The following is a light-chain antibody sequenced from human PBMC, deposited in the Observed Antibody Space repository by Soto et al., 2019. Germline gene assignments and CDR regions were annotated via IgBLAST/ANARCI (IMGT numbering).Light chain of an antibody. CDR1: SSNIGAGYD. CDR2: GNS. CDR3: QSYDSSLSGSV. V-gene: IGLV1-40*01. Sequence: QSVLTQPPSVSGAPGQRVTISCTGSSSNIGAGYDVHWYQQLPGTAPKLLIYGNSNRPSGVPYRFSGSKSGTTASLAITGLQADDEADYYCQSYDSSLSGSVFGGGTKLTVL. J-gene: IGLJ2*01.